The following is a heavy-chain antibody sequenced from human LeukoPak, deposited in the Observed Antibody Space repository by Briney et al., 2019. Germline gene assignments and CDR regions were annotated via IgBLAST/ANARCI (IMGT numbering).Heavy chain of an antibody. CDR3: ARARYYYDSSGYFRNTPYCFDY. CDR1: GGSFSGYY. J-gene: IGHJ4*02. D-gene: IGHD3-22*01. V-gene: IGHV4-34*01. Sequence: SETLSLTCAVYGGSFSGYYWSWLRQPPGNGLEWIGEINHSGSTNYNPSLKSRVTISVDTSRNQFSLKLSSVTAADTAVYYCARARYYYDSSGYFRNTPYCFDYWGQGTLVTVSS. CDR2: INHSGST.